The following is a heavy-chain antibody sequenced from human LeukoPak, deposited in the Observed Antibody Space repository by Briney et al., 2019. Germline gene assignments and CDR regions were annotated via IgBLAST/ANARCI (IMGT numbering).Heavy chain of an antibody. CDR3: ARVTNNDFWSGSHFDS. V-gene: IGHV3-30-3*01. CDR1: GFIFSNYA. J-gene: IGHJ4*02. D-gene: IGHD3-3*01. Sequence: PGGSLRLSCAASGFIFSNYAMHWVRQAPGKGLEWVAVISYDGSNKYYADSVKGRFTISRDNSKNTLYLQMNTLRAEDTAVYYCARVTNNDFWSGSHFDSWGQGTLVTVSS. CDR2: ISYDGSNK.